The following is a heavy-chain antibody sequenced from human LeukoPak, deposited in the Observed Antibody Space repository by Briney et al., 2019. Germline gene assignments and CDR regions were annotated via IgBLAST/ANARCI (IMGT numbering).Heavy chain of an antibody. CDR2: ISSTSSTI. V-gene: IGHV3-48*01. D-gene: IGHD3-10*02. J-gene: IGHJ4*02. CDR1: GFTFSSFS. CDR3: ARDPAVFGMFFDY. Sequence: GGSLRLSCAASGFTFSSFSMNWVRQAPGKGLEWVSYISSTSSTIYYADSEKGRFTISRDNAKNSLYLQMNSLRAEDTAVYYCARDPAVFGMFFDYWGQGTLVTVSS.